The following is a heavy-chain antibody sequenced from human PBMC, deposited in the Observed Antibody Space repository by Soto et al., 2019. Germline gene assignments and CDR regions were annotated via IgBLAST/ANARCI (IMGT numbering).Heavy chain of an antibody. CDR3: AKDRGHYDFWSGYYSTPYYYYGMDV. Sequence: PGGSLRLSCAASGFTFSSYAMHWVRQAPGKGLEWVAVISYDGSNKYYADSVKGRFTISRDNSKNTLYLQMNSLRAEDTAVYYCAKDRGHYDFWSGYYSTPYYYYGMDVWGQGTTVTVSS. V-gene: IGHV3-30*04. CDR2: ISYDGSNK. J-gene: IGHJ6*02. CDR1: GFTFSSYA. D-gene: IGHD3-3*01.